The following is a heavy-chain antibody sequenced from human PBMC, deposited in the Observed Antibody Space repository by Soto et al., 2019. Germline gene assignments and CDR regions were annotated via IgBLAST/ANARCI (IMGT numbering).Heavy chain of an antibody. V-gene: IGHV3-23*01. J-gene: IGHJ4*02. CDR3: AKGPEYDILTGCDY. CDR1: GFTFRLSA. CDR2: LSGGGLTT. Sequence: EVQLLESGGGFVQPGEPLRLSCVASGFTFRLSAMSWFRRAPGRGLDWVSSLSGGGLTTDYADSVRGRFTISRDNSKNTVHLQMNSLRAEDTAVYYCAKGPEYDILTGCDYWGQGALVTVSS. D-gene: IGHD3-9*01.